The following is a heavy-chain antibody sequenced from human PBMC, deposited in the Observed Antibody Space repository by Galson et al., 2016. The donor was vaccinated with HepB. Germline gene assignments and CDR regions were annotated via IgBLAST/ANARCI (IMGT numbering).Heavy chain of an antibody. CDR1: GGTFNTYA. J-gene: IGHJ4*02. D-gene: IGHD3-10*01. CDR2: IIPISATT. CDR3: AYDRFGSGSYFDY. Sequence: VKVSCKASGGTFNTYAMNWVRQAPGQGLEWLGNIIPISATTNYAQRFQDRVTINTDDSTSTAYLELGSLRSEDTAVYYCAYDRFGSGSYFDYWGQGSLVTVSS. V-gene: IGHV1-69*13.